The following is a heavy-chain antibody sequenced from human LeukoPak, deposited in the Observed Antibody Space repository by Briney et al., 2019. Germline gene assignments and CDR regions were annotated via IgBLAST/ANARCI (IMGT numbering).Heavy chain of an antibody. CDR3: AKGVRFLEWLSDYFDY. Sequence: PGRSLRLSCAASGFTFSSYAMSWVRQAPGKGLEWVSAISGSGGSTYYADSVKGRFTISRDNSKNTLYLQMNSLRAEDTAVYYCAKGVRFLEWLSDYFDYWGQGTLVTVSS. V-gene: IGHV3-23*01. CDR1: GFTFSSYA. D-gene: IGHD3-3*01. J-gene: IGHJ4*02. CDR2: ISGSGGST.